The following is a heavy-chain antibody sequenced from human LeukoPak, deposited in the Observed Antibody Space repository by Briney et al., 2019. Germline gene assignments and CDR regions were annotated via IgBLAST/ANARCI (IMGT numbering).Heavy chain of an antibody. D-gene: IGHD5-18*01. CDR2: FDPEDGEA. Sequence: ASVKVSCKVSGYTLAELSMHWVRQAPGKGLEWMGGFDPEDGEAIYAQKFQGRVTMTEDTSTDTAYMELSSLRSEDTAVYYCACGSGYSYGGFDYWGQGTLVTVSS. V-gene: IGHV1-24*01. J-gene: IGHJ4*02. CDR1: GYTLAELS. CDR3: ACGSGYSYGGFDY.